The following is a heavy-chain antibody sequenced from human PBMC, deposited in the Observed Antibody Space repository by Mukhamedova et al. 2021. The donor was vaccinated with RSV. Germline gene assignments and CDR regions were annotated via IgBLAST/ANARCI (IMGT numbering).Heavy chain of an antibody. J-gene: IGHJ4*01. CDR3: ARVFLPGAVAGNYFYY. V-gene: IGHV3-30*04. Sequence: SSYAMHWVRQAPGKGLEWVAVISYDGSNKYYADSVKGRCTISRDNSKNTLYLQMNSLRAEDTAVYYCARVFLPGAVAGNYFYYWG. CDR1: SSYA. CDR2: ISYDGSNK. D-gene: IGHD6-19*01.